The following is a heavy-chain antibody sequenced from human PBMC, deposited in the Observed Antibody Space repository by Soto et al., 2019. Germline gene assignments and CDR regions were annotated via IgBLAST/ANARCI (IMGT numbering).Heavy chain of an antibody. V-gene: IGHV3-33*01. CDR3: ARDAVPFDGIWLAHD. J-gene: IGHJ4*02. CDR2: ISNDENIK. Sequence: GGSLRLSCVASGFTFSNFGMHWVRQAPGKGLEWVAVISNDENIKQYADSVRGRFAISRDNSKNTLYLQMNSLRAEDTAVYYCARDAVPFDGIWLAHDWGQGTVVTVSS. D-gene: IGHD3-9*01. CDR1: GFTFSNFG.